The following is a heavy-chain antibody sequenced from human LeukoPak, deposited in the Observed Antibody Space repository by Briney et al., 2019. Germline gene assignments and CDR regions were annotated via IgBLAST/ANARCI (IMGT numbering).Heavy chain of an antibody. CDR3: ASTDYYDSSGYNY. CDR1: GFTFSDYY. D-gene: IGHD3-22*01. Sequence: GGSLRLSCAASGFTFSDYYMSWIRQAPGKGLEWVSYISSSGSTIYYADSVKGRFTIPRDNAKNSLYLQMNSLRAEDTAVYYCASTDYYDSSGYNYWGQGTLVTVSS. V-gene: IGHV3-11*01. J-gene: IGHJ4*02. CDR2: ISSSGSTI.